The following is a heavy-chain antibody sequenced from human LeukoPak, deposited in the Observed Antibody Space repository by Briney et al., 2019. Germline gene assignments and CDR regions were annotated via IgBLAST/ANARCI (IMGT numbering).Heavy chain of an antibody. V-gene: IGHV4-4*07. J-gene: IGHJ5*02. CDR1: GGSISIYY. Sequence: SETLSLTCTVSGGSISIYYWSWVRQPAVKGLEWIGRIYASGSANYNPSLKSRVTMSVDTSKNQFTLNLRSVTAADTAVYYCARSKEKLVPFDPWGQGTLVTVSS. D-gene: IGHD6-6*01. CDR3: ARSKEKLVPFDP. CDR2: IYASGSA.